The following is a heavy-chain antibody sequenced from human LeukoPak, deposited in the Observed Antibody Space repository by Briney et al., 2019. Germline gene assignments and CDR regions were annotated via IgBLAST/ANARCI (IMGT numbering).Heavy chain of an antibody. CDR2: IYYIGST. D-gene: IGHD2-2*01. V-gene: IGHV4-31*03. J-gene: IGHJ4*02. Sequence: PSETLSLTCTVSGGSISSGGYFWSWIRQHPGKGLEWIGYIYYIGSTYYNPSLKSRVTISVDTSKNQFSLKLSSVTAADTAVYYCARLVYIVVGTYYFDYWGQGTLVTVSS. CDR3: ARLVYIVVGTYYFDY. CDR1: GGSISSGGYF.